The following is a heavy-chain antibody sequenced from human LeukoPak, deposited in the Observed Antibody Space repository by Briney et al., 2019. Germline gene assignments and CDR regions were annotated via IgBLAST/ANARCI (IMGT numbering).Heavy chain of an antibody. CDR1: GFTFSSYE. V-gene: IGHV3-48*03. CDR2: ISSSGSTI. J-gene: IGHJ4*02. D-gene: IGHD6-13*01. CDR3: ARAKRWIGSSWHFDN. Sequence: GGSLRLSCAASGFTFSSYEMNWVRQAPGKGLEWVSYISSSGSTIYYGDSVKGRFTISRDNAKNSLYLQMNSLRAEDTAVYYCARAKRWIGSSWHFDNWGQGTLVTVSS.